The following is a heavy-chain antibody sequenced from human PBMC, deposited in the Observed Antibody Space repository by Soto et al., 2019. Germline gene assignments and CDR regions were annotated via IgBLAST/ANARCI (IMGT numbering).Heavy chain of an antibody. D-gene: IGHD3-9*01. CDR1: GGSFSGYY. V-gene: IGHV4-34*01. Sequence: SETLSLTCAVYGGSFSGYYWSWIRQPPGKGLEWMGEINHSGSTNYNPSLKSRVTLSLDTSKNQFTLKLSSVTAADTAVYYCARTYGTTGYYRRYFDYWGQGTLVTVSS. J-gene: IGHJ4*02. CDR2: INHSGST. CDR3: ARTYGTTGYYRRYFDY.